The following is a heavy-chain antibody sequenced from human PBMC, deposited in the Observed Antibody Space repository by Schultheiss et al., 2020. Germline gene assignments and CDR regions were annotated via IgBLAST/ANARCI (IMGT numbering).Heavy chain of an antibody. D-gene: IGHD4-17*01. Sequence: GGSLRLSCAASGFTFSSYGMHWVRQAPGKGLEWVAVISYDGSNKYYADSVKGRFTISRDNSKNTLYLQMNSLRADDTAVYYCARSREGDYGDYPGAFDIWGQGTMVTVS. CDR2: ISYDGSNK. V-gene: IGHV3-30*03. J-gene: IGHJ3*02. CDR3: ARSREGDYGDYPGAFDI. CDR1: GFTFSSYG.